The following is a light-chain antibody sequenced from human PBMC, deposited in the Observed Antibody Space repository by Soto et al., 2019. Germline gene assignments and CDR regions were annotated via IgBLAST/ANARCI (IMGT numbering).Light chain of an antibody. CDR2: WAS. Sequence: DIVMTQSPDSLAVSLCERATINCKSSQSVLYSSNNNNYLAWYQQKPGEPHKAIIYWASTRESGVSERFSGSGCAEDSTIIISRLHEEDVAVYCRQRYYTTPCTFGQGTRVDIK. CDR1: QSVLYSSNNNNY. V-gene: IGKV4-1*01. J-gene: IGKJ1*01. CDR3: QRYYTTPCT.